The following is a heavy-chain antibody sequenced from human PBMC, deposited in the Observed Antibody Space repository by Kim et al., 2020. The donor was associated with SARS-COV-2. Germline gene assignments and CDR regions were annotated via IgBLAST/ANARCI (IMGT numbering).Heavy chain of an antibody. CDR2: IYYSGST. D-gene: IGHD2-2*01. J-gene: IGHJ4*02. Sequence: SETLSLTCTVSGGSISSGGYYWSWIRQHPGKGLEWIGYIYYSGSTYYNPSLKSRLTISVDTSKNQFSLKLSSVTAADTAVYYCARDVGVPAAPRFDYWGQGTLVTVSS. V-gene: IGHV4-31*03. CDR3: ARDVGVPAAPRFDY. CDR1: GGSISSGGYY.